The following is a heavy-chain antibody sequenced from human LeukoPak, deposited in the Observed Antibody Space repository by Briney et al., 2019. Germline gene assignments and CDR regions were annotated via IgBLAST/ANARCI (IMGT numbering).Heavy chain of an antibody. D-gene: IGHD6-13*01. CDR1: GYTFTSYA. V-gene: IGHV7-4-1*02. CDR2: INTNTGNP. CDR3: AREGSSWYLYYYYGMDV. J-gene: IGHJ6*02. Sequence: ASVKVSCKASGYTFTSYAMNWVRQAPGQGLEWMGWINTNTGNPTYAQGFTGRFVFSLDTSVSTAYLQISSLKAEDTAVYYCAREGSSWYLYYYYGMDVWGQGTTVTVSS.